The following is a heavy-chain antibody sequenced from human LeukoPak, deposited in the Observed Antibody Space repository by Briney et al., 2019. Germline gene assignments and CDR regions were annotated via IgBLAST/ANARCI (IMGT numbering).Heavy chain of an antibody. CDR2: INPNSGGT. Sequence: ASVKVSYKASGYTFTGYYMHWVRQAPGQGLEWMGWINPNSGGTNYAQKFQGRDTMTRDTSISTAYMELSRLRSDDTAAYYCARVYSSSSAIDYWGQGTLVTVSS. CDR1: GYTFTGYY. J-gene: IGHJ4*02. CDR3: ARVYSSSSAIDY. D-gene: IGHD6-6*01. V-gene: IGHV1-2*02.